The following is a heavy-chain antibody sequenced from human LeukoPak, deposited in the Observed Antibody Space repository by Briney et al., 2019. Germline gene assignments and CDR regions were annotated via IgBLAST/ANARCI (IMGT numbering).Heavy chain of an antibody. CDR1: GFTFSSYG. Sequence: GGSLRLSCAASGFTFSSYGMHWVRQAPGKGLEWVAVISYDGSNKYYADSVKGRFTISRDNSKNTLYLQMNSLRAEDTAVYYCAKDPRGAWRYFDYWGQGTLVTVSS. D-gene: IGHD3-10*01. V-gene: IGHV3-30*18. J-gene: IGHJ4*02. CDR2: ISYDGSNK. CDR3: AKDPRGAWRYFDY.